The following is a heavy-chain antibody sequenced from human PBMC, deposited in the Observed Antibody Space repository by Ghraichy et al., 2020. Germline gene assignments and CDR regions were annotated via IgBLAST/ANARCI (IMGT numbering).Heavy chain of an antibody. J-gene: IGHJ2*01. CDR2: IYWDGDE. D-gene: IGHD2-2*01. V-gene: IGHV2-5*02. CDR1: GFSLSTSGVG. Sequence: SGPTLVKPTQTLTLTCTFSGFSLSTSGVGVGWIRQPPGKALEWLALIYWDGDERYSPSLNSRLTITKDTSKYQVVLTMTNMDPVDTATYYCARRRRLDCSRPSCPPRRYWHFDRWGRGTLVTVSS. CDR3: ARRRRLDCSRPSCPPRRYWHFDR.